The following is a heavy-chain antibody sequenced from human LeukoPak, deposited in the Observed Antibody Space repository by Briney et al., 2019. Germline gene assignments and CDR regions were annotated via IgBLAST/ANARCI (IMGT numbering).Heavy chain of an antibody. V-gene: IGHV3-11*04. J-gene: IGHJ4*02. CDR2: ITNSGRST. CDR1: GFSFSNYF. CDR3: AREATGNYHVFDS. Sequence: GGSLRLSCAASGFSFSNYFMSWIRQAPGKGLEWVSDITNSGRSTNYADAVKGRFTMSRDNAKKSVYLEMTDLRAEDTAVYYCAREATGNYHVFDSWGQGTLVTVSS. D-gene: IGHD1-7*01.